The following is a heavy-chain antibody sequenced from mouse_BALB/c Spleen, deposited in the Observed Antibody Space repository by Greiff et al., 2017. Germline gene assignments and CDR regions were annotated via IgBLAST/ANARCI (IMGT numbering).Heavy chain of an antibody. Sequence: QVQLQQPGAELVKPGASVKLSCKASGYTFTSYWMHWVKQRPGQGLEWIGEINPSYGRTNYNEKFKSKATLTVDKSSSTAYMQLSSLSSEDSAVYCCAIWDYDYDGIAFWGQGTLVTVSA. D-gene: IGHD2-4*01. CDR1: GYTFTSYW. CDR3: AIWDYDYDGIAF. J-gene: IGHJ3*01. CDR2: INPSYGRT. V-gene: IGHV1S81*02.